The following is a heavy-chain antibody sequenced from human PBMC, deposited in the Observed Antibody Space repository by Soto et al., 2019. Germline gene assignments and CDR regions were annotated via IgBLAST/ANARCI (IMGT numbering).Heavy chain of an antibody. Sequence: SETLSLTCTVSGGSISSYYWSWIRQPPGKGLEWIGYIYYSGSTNYNPSLKSRVTISVDTSKNQFSLKLSSVTAADTAVYYCARSVMTGYYKGGQEDYYYCCMDVWGQGTTVAVSS. CDR3: ARSVMTGYYKGGQEDYYYCCMDV. CDR1: GGSISSYY. CDR2: IYYSGST. V-gene: IGHV4-59*01. D-gene: IGHD3-9*01. J-gene: IGHJ6*02.